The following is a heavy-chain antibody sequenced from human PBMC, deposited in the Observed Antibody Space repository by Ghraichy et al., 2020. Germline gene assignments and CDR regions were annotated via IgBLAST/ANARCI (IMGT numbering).Heavy chain of an antibody. CDR3: VHRHYNNFVM. D-gene: IGHD3-22*01. Sequence: SGPTLVKPTQTLTLTCTLSGSSLTASGVGVAWMRQPPGKALEWLALIPWDDDRRYNPSLKSRLAITRDTSKNQVVLTMTNMDPVDTATYDCVHRHYNNFVMWGQGTMVTVSS. CDR1: GSSLTASGVG. CDR2: IPWDDDR. J-gene: IGHJ3*02. V-gene: IGHV2-5*02.